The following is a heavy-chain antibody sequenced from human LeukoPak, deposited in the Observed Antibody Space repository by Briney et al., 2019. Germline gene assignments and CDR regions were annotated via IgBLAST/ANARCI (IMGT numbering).Heavy chain of an antibody. D-gene: IGHD4-11*01. CDR3: ARDGFGLQYYFDY. J-gene: IGHJ4*02. CDR2: ITPLFGTA. Sequence: ASVKVSCKASGGTFIKYTISWVRQRPGQGLEWMGGITPLFGTANYAQKFQGRVTITADESASTAYMELSSLRSEDTAVYYCARDGFGLQYYFDYWGQGTLVTVSS. CDR1: GGTFIKYT. V-gene: IGHV1-69*13.